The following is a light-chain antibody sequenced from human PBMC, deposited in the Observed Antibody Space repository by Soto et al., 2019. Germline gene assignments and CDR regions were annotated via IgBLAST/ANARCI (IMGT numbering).Light chain of an antibody. CDR3: SSYVSGNTVV. J-gene: IGLJ3*02. CDR1: SSDVGADNY. V-gene: IGLV2-14*01. CDR2: EVT. Sequence: QSVLTQPASVSGSPGQSITISCTGTSSDVGADNYVCWYQQHPGKVPKLLIYEVTNRPSGVSSRFSGSKSGNTASLTISGLQAEDEADYYCSSYVSGNTVVFGGGTKLTVL.